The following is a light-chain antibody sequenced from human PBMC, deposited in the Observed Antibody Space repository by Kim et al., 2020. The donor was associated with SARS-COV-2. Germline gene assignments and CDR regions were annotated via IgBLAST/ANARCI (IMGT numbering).Light chain of an antibody. CDR1: QSISSY. CDR2: ATS. J-gene: IGKJ4*01. V-gene: IGKV1-39*01. CDR3: QQNLSPPFT. Sequence: DIQMTQSPPSLSASVGDRVTISCRASQSISSYLSWFQQKPGRAPKFLMYATSTLGSGVPSRFIGSGSGTDFTLTINSLQPEDFATYYCQQNLSPPFTFGGGTKVDIK.